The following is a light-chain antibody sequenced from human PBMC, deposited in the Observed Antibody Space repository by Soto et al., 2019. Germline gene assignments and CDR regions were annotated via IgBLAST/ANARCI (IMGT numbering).Light chain of an antibody. V-gene: IGKV1-5*01. CDR2: AAS. J-gene: IGKJ5*01. CDR3: QQLDSFPLT. Sequence: DIQMTQSPSALSASVGDRVTSTCRASQSISSWLAWYQQKPGRAPKLLIYAASRLQGGVPLRFSGSGSGTEFTLSISSLQPEDVATYYCQQLDSFPLTFGQGTRLEIK. CDR1: QSISSW.